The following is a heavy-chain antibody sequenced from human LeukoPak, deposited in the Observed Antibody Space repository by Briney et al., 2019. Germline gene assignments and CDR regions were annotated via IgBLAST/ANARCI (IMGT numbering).Heavy chain of an antibody. J-gene: IGHJ4*02. CDR3: AREGRDGDETDH. CDR1: GFTFSDYY. V-gene: IGHV3-11*01. D-gene: IGHD4-17*01. Sequence: GSLRLSCAASGFTFSDYYMSWIRQAPGKGLEWISYISSSGSTIYYADSVKGRFTISRDNAKNSLYLQMNSLRAEDTAVYYCAREGRDGDETDHWGQGTLVTVSS. CDR2: ISSSGSTI.